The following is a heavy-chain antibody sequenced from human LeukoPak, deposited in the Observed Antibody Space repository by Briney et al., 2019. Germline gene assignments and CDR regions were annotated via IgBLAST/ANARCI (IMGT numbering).Heavy chain of an antibody. V-gene: IGHV3-7*01. Sequence: PGGSLRLSCAASGFTFSSYWMSWVRQAPGRGLEWVANIKQDGSEKYYVDSVKGRFTISRDNAKNSLYLQMNSPRAEDTAVYYCARLGGGYVWWYFDYWGQGTLVTVSS. J-gene: IGHJ4*02. CDR3: ARLGGGYVWWYFDY. CDR2: IKQDGSEK. CDR1: GFTFSSYW. D-gene: IGHD6-25*01.